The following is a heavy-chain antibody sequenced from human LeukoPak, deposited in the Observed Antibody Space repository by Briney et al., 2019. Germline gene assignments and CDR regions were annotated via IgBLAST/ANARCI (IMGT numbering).Heavy chain of an antibody. D-gene: IGHD3-16*02. Sequence: PGRSLRLSCAASGFTFDDYAMHWVRQAPGKGLEWVSGISWNSGSIGYADSVKGRFTISRDNAKNSLYLQTNSLRAEDTALYYCAKASAMGLRLGELSLPLFDYWGQGTLVTVSS. J-gene: IGHJ4*02. CDR2: ISWNSGSI. CDR1: GFTFDDYA. CDR3: AKASAMGLRLGELSLPLFDY. V-gene: IGHV3-9*01.